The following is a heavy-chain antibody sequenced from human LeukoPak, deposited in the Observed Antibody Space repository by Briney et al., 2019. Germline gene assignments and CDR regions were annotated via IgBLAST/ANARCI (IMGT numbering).Heavy chain of an antibody. D-gene: IGHD5-24*01. J-gene: IGHJ4*02. Sequence: PGGSLRLSCAASGFAFDDYAMHWVRHAPGTGLEWVSLISGDGGSTYYADSVKGRFTISRDNSKNSLYLQMNNLRTEDTALYYCAKDIRGDGYNSRFDYWGQGTLVTVSP. V-gene: IGHV3-43*02. CDR2: ISGDGGST. CDR1: GFAFDDYA. CDR3: AKDIRGDGYNSRFDY.